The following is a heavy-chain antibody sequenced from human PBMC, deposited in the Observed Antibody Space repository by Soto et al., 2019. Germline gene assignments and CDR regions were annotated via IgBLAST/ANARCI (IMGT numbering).Heavy chain of an antibody. J-gene: IGHJ6*03. CDR1: GYTFTICG. CDR3: ARDLIPELPHYYYYMDV. D-gene: IGHD1-7*01. CDR2: ISAYNGNT. Sequence: ASVKVSCKASGYTFTICGIIWVRQAPGQGLEWMGWISAYNGNTNYAQKLQGRVTMTTDTSTSTAYMELRSLRSDDTAVYYCARDLIPELPHYYYYMDVWGKGTTVTVSS. V-gene: IGHV1-18*01.